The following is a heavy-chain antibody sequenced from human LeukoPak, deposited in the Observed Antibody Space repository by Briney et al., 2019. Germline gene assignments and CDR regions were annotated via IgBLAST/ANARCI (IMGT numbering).Heavy chain of an antibody. CDR1: GFIFSTYW. D-gene: IGHD7-27*01. J-gene: IGHJ4*02. CDR2: IKYDGDEK. Sequence: GGSLRLSCAASGFIFSTYWVTWVRQAPGKGLEWVATIKYDGDEKFYVDSVTGRFTISRDNAKNSLYLQMNSLTAEDTAVYYCVRESFSRGDFNWGQGTLVSVSS. V-gene: IGHV3-7*01. CDR3: VRESFSRGDFN.